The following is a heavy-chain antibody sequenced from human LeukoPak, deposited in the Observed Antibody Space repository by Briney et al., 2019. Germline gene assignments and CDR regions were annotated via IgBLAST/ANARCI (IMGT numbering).Heavy chain of an antibody. V-gene: IGHV4-34*01. Sequence: PSETVSLTCGVFGGSFSGHFYSWIRQSPGKGLEWIGEITHRGSINYNPSLKSRVAMSVDTSKNHFSLNLTSVTAADSGIYYCARALAAAVINWGQGTVVTVSS. D-gene: IGHD6-13*01. CDR1: GGSFSGHF. CDR3: ARALAAAVIN. CDR2: ITHRGSI. J-gene: IGHJ1*01.